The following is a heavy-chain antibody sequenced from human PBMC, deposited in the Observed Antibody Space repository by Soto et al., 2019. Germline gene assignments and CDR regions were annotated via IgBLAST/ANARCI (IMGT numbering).Heavy chain of an antibody. CDR2: IRSKANSYAT. D-gene: IGHD2-15*01. V-gene: IGHV3-73*01. CDR1: GFTFSGSA. J-gene: IGHJ6*03. CDR3: TRHGSNQWSSRRDYYYMDV. Sequence: GGSLRLSCAASGFTFSGSAMHWVRQASGKGLEWVGRIRSKANSYATAYAASVKGRFTISRDDSKNTAYLQMNSLKTEDTAVYYCTRHGSNQWSSRRDYYYMDVWGKGTTVTVSS.